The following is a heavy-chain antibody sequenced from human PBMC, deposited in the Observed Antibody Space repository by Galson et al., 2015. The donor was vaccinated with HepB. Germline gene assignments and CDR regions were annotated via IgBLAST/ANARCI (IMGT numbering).Heavy chain of an antibody. CDR1: GFTFSTYN. V-gene: IGHV3-21*01. CDR2: ITTSSSYI. Sequence: SLRLSCAASGFTFSTYNMDWVRQAPGKGLEWVSSITTSSSYIYYADSVKGRFTISRDNANNSLYLQISSLRAEDTAVYYCARDHAYYYYMDVWGKGTTVTVSS. CDR3: ARDHAYYYYMDV. J-gene: IGHJ6*03.